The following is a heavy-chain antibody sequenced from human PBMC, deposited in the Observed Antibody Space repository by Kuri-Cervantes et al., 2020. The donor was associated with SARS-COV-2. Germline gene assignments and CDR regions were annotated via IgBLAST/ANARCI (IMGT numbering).Heavy chain of an antibody. V-gene: IGHV4-61*01. D-gene: IGHD1-26*01. J-gene: IGHJ4*02. Sequence: SETLSLTCTVSGGSVSSGSYYWSWIRQPPGKGLERIGYIYYSGSTNYNPSLKSRVTISVDTSKNQFSLKLSSVTAADTAVYYCARSVGGGSYDPVEFDYFDYWGQGTLVTVSS. CDR1: GGSVSSGSYY. CDR2: IYYSGST. CDR3: ARSVGGGSYDPVEFDYFDY.